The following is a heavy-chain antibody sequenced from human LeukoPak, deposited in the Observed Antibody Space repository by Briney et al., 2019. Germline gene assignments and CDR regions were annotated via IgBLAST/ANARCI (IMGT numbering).Heavy chain of an antibody. J-gene: IGHJ3*02. CDR2: IYPGDSDT. CDR3: ARPDYYDHNAFDI. D-gene: IGHD3-22*01. Sequence: GESLKISCKASGYSFTTHWIGWVRQMPGKGLEWMGIIYPGDSDTRYSPSFQGQVTISADKSISTAYLQWSSLKASDTAMYYCARPDYYDHNAFDIWGQGTMVTVSS. CDR1: GYSFTTHW. V-gene: IGHV5-51*01.